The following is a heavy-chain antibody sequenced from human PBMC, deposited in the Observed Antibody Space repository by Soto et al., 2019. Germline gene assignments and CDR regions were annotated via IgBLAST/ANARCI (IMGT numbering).Heavy chain of an antibody. CDR2: INHSGST. CDR3: ARGGANYDFWSGYSFDY. V-gene: IGHV4-34*01. CDR1: GGSFSGYY. J-gene: IGHJ4*02. D-gene: IGHD3-3*01. Sequence: SETLSLTCAVYGGSFSGYYWSWIRQPPGKGLEWIGEINHSGSTNYNPSLKSRVTISVDTSKNQFSLKLSSVTAADTAVYYCARGGANYDFWSGYSFDYWGQGTLVTVSP.